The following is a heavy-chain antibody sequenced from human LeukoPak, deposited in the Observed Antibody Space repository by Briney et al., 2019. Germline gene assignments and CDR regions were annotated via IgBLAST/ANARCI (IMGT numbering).Heavy chain of an antibody. D-gene: IGHD6-13*01. CDR2: ISSSSSTI. Sequence: PGGSLRLSCAASGFTFSSYSMNWVRQAPGKGLEWVSYISSSSSTIYYADSVKGRFTISRDNAENSLYLQMNSLRAEDTAVYYCARDGYSQSLDYWGQGTLVTVSS. CDR1: GFTFSSYS. V-gene: IGHV3-48*01. CDR3: ARDGYSQSLDY. J-gene: IGHJ4*02.